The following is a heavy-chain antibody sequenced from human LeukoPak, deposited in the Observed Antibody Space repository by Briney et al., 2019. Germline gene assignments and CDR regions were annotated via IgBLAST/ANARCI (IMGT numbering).Heavy chain of an antibody. CDR1: GFIFSSYG. J-gene: IGHJ4*02. Sequence: GGSLRLSCAASGFIFSSYGMHWVRQAPGKGLEWVAVIWYDGSNKYYADSVKGRFTISRDNSKNTLYLQMNSLRAEDTAVYYCARASEPYSSGPVGYWGQGTLVTVSS. D-gene: IGHD6-19*01. CDR2: IWYDGSNK. CDR3: ARASEPYSSGPVGY. V-gene: IGHV3-33*08.